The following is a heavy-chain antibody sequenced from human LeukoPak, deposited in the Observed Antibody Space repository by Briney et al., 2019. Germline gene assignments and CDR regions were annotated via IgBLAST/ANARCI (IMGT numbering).Heavy chain of an antibody. CDR3: ATGASKVTTDFANY. V-gene: IGHV5-10-1*01. CDR1: GYSFTSYW. J-gene: IGHJ4*02. Sequence: GEPLKISCKGSGYSFTSYWITWVRQMPGKGLEWMGRIDPSDSYTKYSPSFEGHVTISVDKSISTAFLQWNSLKASDSAMYYCATGASKVTTDFANYWGQGTQVAVSS. D-gene: IGHD4-17*01. CDR2: IDPSDSYT.